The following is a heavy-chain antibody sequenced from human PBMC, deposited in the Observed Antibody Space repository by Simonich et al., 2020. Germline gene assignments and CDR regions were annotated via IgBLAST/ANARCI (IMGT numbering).Heavy chain of an antibody. Sequence: QVQLQESGPGLVKPSETLSLTCAVSGYSISSGYYWGWIRQPPGKGLEWIGGIYHSGRNYYNPSLKSRVTLSVDPSKNQFSLKLGSVTAADTAVYYCARVGYSNYYYYGMDVWGQGTTVTVSS. CDR3: ARVGYSNYYYYGMDV. V-gene: IGHV4-38-2*01. J-gene: IGHJ6*02. CDR1: GYSISSGYY. D-gene: IGHD6-13*01. CDR2: IYHSGRN.